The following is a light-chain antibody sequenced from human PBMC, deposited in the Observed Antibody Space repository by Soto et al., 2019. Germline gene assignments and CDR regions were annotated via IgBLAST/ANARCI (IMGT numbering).Light chain of an antibody. Sequence: DVVMTQSQLSLPVTLGQPASISCRSNQSLVHSDGIAYFSWFQQRPGRSPRRLIYKVSNRDSGVPARFSGSGSGTDFALKISRVEAEDVGVYYCMQGTHLPITFGQGTRLEIK. J-gene: IGKJ5*01. CDR2: KVS. V-gene: IGKV2-30*02. CDR1: QSLVHSDGIAY. CDR3: MQGTHLPIT.